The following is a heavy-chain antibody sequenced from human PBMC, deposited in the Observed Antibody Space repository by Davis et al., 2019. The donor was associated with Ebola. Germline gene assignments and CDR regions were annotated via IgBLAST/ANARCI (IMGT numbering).Heavy chain of an antibody. V-gene: IGHV3-30*04. CDR3: AGSSSPGH. J-gene: IGHJ4*02. D-gene: IGHD2-15*01. CDR1: GFTFSSYA. Sequence: GGSLRLSCAASGFTFSSYAMHWVRQAPGKGLEWVAVISYDESNKYYADSVKGRFTISRDNSKNTLYLQMNSLRAEDTAVYYCAGSSSPGHWGQGTLVTVSS. CDR2: ISYDESNK.